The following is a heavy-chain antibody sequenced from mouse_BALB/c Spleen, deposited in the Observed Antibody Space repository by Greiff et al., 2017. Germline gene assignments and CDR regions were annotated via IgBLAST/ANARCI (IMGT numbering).Heavy chain of an antibody. CDR3: AREWYDGSSYGGYYAMDY. CDR1: GYTFTSYT. CDR2: INPSSGYT. V-gene: IGHV1-4*02. J-gene: IGHJ4*01. Sequence: QVQLQQSAAELARPGASVKMSCKASGYTFTSYTMHWVKQRPGQGLEWIGYINPSSGYTEYNQKFKDKTTLTADKSSSTAYMQLSSLTSEDSAVYYCAREWYDGSSYGGYYAMDYWGQGTSVTVSS. D-gene: IGHD1-1*01.